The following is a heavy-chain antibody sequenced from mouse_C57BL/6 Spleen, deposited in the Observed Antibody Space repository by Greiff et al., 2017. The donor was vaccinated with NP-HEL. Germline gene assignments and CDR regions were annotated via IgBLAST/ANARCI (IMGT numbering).Heavy chain of an antibody. CDR3: ARRNSYYYGSSYDWYFDV. D-gene: IGHD1-1*01. CDR2: INPSNGGT. CDR1: GYTFTSYW. Sequence: QVQLQQPGTELVKPGASVKLSCKASGYTFTSYWMHWVKQRPGQGLEWIGNINPSNGGTNYNEKFKSKATLTVAKSSSTAYMQLSSLTSEDSAVYYCARRNSYYYGSSYDWYFDVWGTGTTVTVSS. J-gene: IGHJ1*03. V-gene: IGHV1-53*01.